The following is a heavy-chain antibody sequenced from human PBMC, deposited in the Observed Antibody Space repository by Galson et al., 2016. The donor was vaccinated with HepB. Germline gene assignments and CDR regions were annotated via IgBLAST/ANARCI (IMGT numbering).Heavy chain of an antibody. D-gene: IGHD3-10*01. CDR1: GFRFSSYA. CDR2: ISYDGSNK. Sequence: SLRLSCAASGFRFSSYAMHWVRQAPGKGLEWVAVISYDGSNKYYTDSVKGLFTISRDNSKNTLYLQMNSLRAEDRAVYYCAKDGLYYGSGSYGSVDYWGQGTLVTVSS. J-gene: IGHJ4*02. CDR3: AKDGLYYGSGSYGSVDY. V-gene: IGHV3-30*18.